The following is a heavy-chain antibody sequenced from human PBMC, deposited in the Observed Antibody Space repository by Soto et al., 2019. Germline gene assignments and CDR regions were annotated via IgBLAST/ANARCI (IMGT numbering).Heavy chain of an antibody. CDR1: GFTVSTYP. CDR2: FAGNGRNI. Sequence: EEQLVESGGGLVQPGGSLRLSCAVSGFTVSTYPMYWVRQAPGKGMVWVSYFAGNGRNIYYAKSVEGLFNMSRDSAKNSLFLQMNSVRDADSAVYYCVRDGRRGFDIDVWGQGTTFTFSS. CDR3: VRDGRRGFDIDV. D-gene: IGHD3-10*01. V-gene: IGHV3-48*02. J-gene: IGHJ6*02.